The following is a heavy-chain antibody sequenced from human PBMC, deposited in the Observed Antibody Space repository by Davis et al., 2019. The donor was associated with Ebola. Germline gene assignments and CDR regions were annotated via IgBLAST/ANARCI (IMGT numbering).Heavy chain of an antibody. CDR2: LFSGGSR. CDR3: ARHIISAFDY. V-gene: IGHV3-53*01. Sequence: PAGSLRLSCAASGFSVSDYYMSWVRQAPGKGLEWVSSLFSGGSRYYADSVRGRFTISSENSENTLFLQMNSLRAEDTAVYYCARHIISAFDYWGQGALVTVSS. J-gene: IGHJ4*02. CDR1: GFSVSDYY. D-gene: IGHD2-21*01.